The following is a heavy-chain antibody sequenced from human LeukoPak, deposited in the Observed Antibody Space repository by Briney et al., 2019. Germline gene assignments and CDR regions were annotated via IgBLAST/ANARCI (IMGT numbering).Heavy chain of an antibody. D-gene: IGHD5-24*01. Sequence: SETLSLTCGVSGVSISSSNWWPWVRQPPGKGLGWIGEIQHSGSTNYNPSLKSRVTMSLDTSKNQFYLNLNSVTAADTAAYYCARGTDAYKLGNIWGQGTLVTVSP. CDR2: IQHSGST. CDR3: ARGTDAYKLGNI. J-gene: IGHJ4*02. CDR1: GVSISSSNW. V-gene: IGHV4-4*02.